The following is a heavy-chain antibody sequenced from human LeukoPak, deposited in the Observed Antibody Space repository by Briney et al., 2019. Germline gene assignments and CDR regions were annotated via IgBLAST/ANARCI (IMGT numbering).Heavy chain of an antibody. CDR2: ISGSGGST. V-gene: IGHV3-23*01. CDR3: AKFLSGSYQLENFDY. CDR1: GFTFSSYA. Sequence: GGSLRLSCAASGFTFSSYAMSWVRQAPGKGLEWVSAISGSGGSTYYADSVKGRFTISRDNSKNTLYLQMNSLRAEDTAVYYCAKFLSGSYQLENFDYWGQGTLVTVSS. D-gene: IGHD1-26*01. J-gene: IGHJ4*02.